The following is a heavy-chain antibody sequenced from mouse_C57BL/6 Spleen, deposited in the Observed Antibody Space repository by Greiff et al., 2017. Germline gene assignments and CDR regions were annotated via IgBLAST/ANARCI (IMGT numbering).Heavy chain of an antibody. D-gene: IGHD1-1*01. CDR1: GYTFTDYE. CDR3: TRRGYGSSYRYFDV. CDR2: IDPETGGT. J-gene: IGHJ1*03. V-gene: IGHV1-15*01. Sequence: QVQLQQSGAELVRPGASVTLSCKASGYTFTDYEMHWVKQTPVHGLEWIGAIDPETGGTAYNQKFKGKAILTADKSSSTAYMELRSLTSEDSAVYYCTRRGYGSSYRYFDVWGTRTTVTVSS.